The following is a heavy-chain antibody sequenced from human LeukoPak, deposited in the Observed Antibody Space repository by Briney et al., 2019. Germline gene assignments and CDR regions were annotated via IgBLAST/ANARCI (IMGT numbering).Heavy chain of an antibody. CDR2: IDYTGST. CDR1: GGSISTYY. J-gene: IGHJ6*02. D-gene: IGHD3-16*01. Sequence: KPSETLSLTCTVSGGSISTYYWSWIRQPPGKGLEYIGYIDYTGSTNYSPSLRSRVTISEGTSKNQFSLTLSSVTAADTAVYFCASTYYAPYYGMDVWGQGTTVTVSS. CDR3: ASTYYAPYYGMDV. V-gene: IGHV4-59*01.